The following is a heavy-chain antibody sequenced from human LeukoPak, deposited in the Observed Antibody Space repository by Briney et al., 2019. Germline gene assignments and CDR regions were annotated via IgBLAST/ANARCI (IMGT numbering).Heavy chain of an antibody. Sequence: GGSLRLSCTTSEFTLSYFWMSWVRQAPGKGLEWVANIKHDGSGMSYVDSVKGRFTISRDNAKNSLSLQMNSLRVEDTAVYYCAKVAKYYYGSETYYFFEHWGQGTPVTASS. V-gene: IGHV3-7*01. CDR3: AKVAKYYYGSETYYFFEH. D-gene: IGHD3-10*01. J-gene: IGHJ4*02. CDR2: IKHDGSGM. CDR1: EFTLSYFW.